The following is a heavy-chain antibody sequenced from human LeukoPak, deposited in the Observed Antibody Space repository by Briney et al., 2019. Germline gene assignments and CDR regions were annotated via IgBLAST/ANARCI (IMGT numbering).Heavy chain of an antibody. CDR2: IYYSGST. CDR3: ARSSYYYAADAFDI. D-gene: IGHD3-10*01. V-gene: IGHV4-61*01. CDR1: GYSISSGYY. Sequence: SETLSLTCTVSGYSISSGYYWSWIRQPPGKGLEWIGYIYYSGSTNYNPSLKSRVTISLDTSKTQFSLKLSSVTAADTAVYYCARSSYYYAADAFDIWGQGTMVTVSS. J-gene: IGHJ3*02.